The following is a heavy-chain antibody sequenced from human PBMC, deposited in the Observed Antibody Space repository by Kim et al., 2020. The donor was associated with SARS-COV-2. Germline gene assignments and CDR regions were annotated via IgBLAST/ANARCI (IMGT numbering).Heavy chain of an antibody. D-gene: IGHD3-22*01. V-gene: IGHV1-46*01. CDR3: SRHSIGYT. CDR1: GYTFISYY. J-gene: IGHJ5*02. Sequence: ASVKVSCKASGYTFISYYMHWVRQAPGQGLEWMGIINTSGGITNYAQKFQGRVTMTRDTSTRTVYMERSSLTSEDTAVYYCSRHSIGYTWGQGTLVTASS. CDR2: INTSGGIT.